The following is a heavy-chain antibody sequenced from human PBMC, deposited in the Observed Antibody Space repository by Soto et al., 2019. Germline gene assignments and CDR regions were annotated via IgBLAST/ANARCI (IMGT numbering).Heavy chain of an antibody. V-gene: IGHV3-30-3*01. Sequence: QVQLVESGGGVVQPGRALRLSCAASGFPFRNHAMHWVRQAPGKGLEWVAVISYDGSNKYYADSVKGRFTISRDSSKNTLYLQMNSLRAEDTAVFYCAREEYNRMFLDYWGQGTLVTVSS. CDR3: AREEYNRMFLDY. J-gene: IGHJ4*02. CDR1: GFPFRNHA. D-gene: IGHD1-1*01. CDR2: ISYDGSNK.